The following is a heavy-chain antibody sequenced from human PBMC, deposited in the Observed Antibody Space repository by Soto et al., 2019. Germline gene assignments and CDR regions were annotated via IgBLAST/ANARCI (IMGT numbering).Heavy chain of an antibody. CDR1: GFTFSSYS. V-gene: IGHV3-33*08. Sequence: PGGSLRLSCAASGFTFSSYSMNWVRQAPGKGLEWVAVIWSDGNNKYYVDSVQGRFTISRDNSKNTLYLQMNSLRAEDTAVYYCARDQLGRSFYYGMDVWGQGTTVTVSS. J-gene: IGHJ6*02. D-gene: IGHD1-1*01. CDR3: ARDQLGRSFYYGMDV. CDR2: IWSDGNNK.